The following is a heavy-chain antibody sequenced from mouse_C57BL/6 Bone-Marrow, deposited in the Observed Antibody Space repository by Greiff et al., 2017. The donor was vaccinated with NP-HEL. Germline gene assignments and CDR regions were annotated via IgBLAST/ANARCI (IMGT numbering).Heavy chain of an antibody. Sequence: ESGAELVKPGASVKISCKASGYAFSSYWMNWVKQRPGKGLEWIGQIYPGDGDTTYNGKFKGKATLTADKSSSTAYMQLSSLTSEDSAVYFCARPLYDYEAMDYWGQGTSVTVSS. J-gene: IGHJ4*01. V-gene: IGHV1-80*01. CDR1: GYAFSSYW. CDR3: ARPLYDYEAMDY. CDR2: IYPGDGDT. D-gene: IGHD1-1*01.